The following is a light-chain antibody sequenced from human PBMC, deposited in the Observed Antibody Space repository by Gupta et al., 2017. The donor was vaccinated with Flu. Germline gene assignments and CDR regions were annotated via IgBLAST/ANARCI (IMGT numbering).Light chain of an antibody. CDR2: KAS. V-gene: IGKV1-5*03. J-gene: IGKJ2*01. Sequence: DIQMTHSPSTLSASVGDRVTITCRASQSISSWLAWYQQKPGKAPKLLIYKASSVESGVPSRFSGSGSGTEFTLTISSLQPDDFATYYCQQDNSFPYIFGQGTKMEIK. CDR3: QQDNSFPYI. CDR1: QSISSW.